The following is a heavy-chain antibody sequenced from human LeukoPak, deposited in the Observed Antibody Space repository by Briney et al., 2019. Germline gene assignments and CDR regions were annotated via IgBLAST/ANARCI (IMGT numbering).Heavy chain of an antibody. V-gene: IGHV1-58*02. Sequence: SVKVSCKTSGFTFSSSAMQWVRQARGQRLEWIGWIVVGSGDTNYAQKFQERVTITRDMSASTVYMELSSLRSEDTAVYYRAVLAGTTAPYYYYYMDVWGKGTTVTVSS. CDR2: IVVGSGDT. D-gene: IGHD1-1*01. CDR3: AVLAGTTAPYYYYYMDV. J-gene: IGHJ6*03. CDR1: GFTFSSSA.